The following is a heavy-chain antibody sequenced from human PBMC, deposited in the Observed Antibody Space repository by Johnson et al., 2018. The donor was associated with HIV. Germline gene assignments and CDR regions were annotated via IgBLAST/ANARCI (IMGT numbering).Heavy chain of an antibody. J-gene: IGHJ3*02. CDR1: GFTFDDYA. CDR3: ARDPEYSSSYDAFDI. D-gene: IGHD6-6*01. CDR2: IYSGGST. V-gene: IGHV3-66*01. Sequence: VQLVESGGGLVQPGRSLRLSCAASGFTFDDYAMHWVRQAPGKGLEWVSGIYSGGSTYYADSVKGRFTISRDNSKNTLYLQMNSLRAEDTAVYYCARDPEYSSSYDAFDIWGQGTMVTVSS.